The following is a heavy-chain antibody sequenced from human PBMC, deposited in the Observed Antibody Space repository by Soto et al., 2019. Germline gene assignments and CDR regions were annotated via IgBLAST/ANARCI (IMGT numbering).Heavy chain of an antibody. CDR3: ARTRNGGVADSLDS. CDR2: ISRDGSYI. D-gene: IGHD3-3*01. Sequence: HPWGSLRLSCAASGFTFSRHAIHWVRLTPGRGLEWVLAISRDGSYIYYTDSVKGRFTVSRDNSKNTVFVQMNRLIPDDTALYFCARTRNGGVADSLDSCGKGSTVTVAS. CDR1: GFTFSRHA. J-gene: IGHJ5*01. V-gene: IGHV3-30*04.